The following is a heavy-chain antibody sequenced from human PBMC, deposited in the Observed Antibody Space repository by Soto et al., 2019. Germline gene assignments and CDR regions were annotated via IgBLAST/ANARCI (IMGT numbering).Heavy chain of an antibody. CDR2: ISSSSNTI. D-gene: IGHD1-26*01. CDR3: ARAPTPVGATGYYGMDV. Sequence: GGSLRLSCAASGFTLSSYSMSWVRQAPGKGLEWVSYISSSSNTIYYADSVKGRFTISRDNAKNSLYLQMNSLRAEDTAVYYCARAPTPVGATGYYGMDVWGQGTTVTVSS. V-gene: IGHV3-48*01. CDR1: GFTLSSYS. J-gene: IGHJ6*02.